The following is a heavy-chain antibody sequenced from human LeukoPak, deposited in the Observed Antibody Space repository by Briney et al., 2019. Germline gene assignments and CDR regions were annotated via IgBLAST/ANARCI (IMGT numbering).Heavy chain of an antibody. D-gene: IGHD2-2*03. Sequence: ASVKVSCKASGYTFTSYGISWVRQAPGQGLEWMGWISAYNGNTNYAQKLQGRVTMTTDTSTSTAYMELRSLRSDDTAMYYCASPSVDIVVVPAATHAFDIWGQGTMVTVSS. J-gene: IGHJ3*02. CDR1: GYTFTSYG. V-gene: IGHV1-18*01. CDR2: ISAYNGNT. CDR3: ASPSVDIVVVPAATHAFDI.